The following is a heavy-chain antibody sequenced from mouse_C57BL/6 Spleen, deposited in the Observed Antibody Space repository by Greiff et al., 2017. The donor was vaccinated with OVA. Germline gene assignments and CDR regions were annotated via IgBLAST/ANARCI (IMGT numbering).Heavy chain of an antibody. J-gene: IGHJ4*01. D-gene: IGHD3-2*02. V-gene: IGHV1-69*01. CDR1: GYTFTSYW. CDR3: ARSNESSGYRYAMDY. Sequence: QVQLQQPGAELVMPGASVKLSCKASGYTFTSYWMHWVKQRPGQGLEWIGEIDPSDSYTNYNQKFKGKSTLTVDKSSSTAYMQLSSLTSEDSAVYYCARSNESSGYRYAMDYWGQGTSVTVSS. CDR2: IDPSDSYT.